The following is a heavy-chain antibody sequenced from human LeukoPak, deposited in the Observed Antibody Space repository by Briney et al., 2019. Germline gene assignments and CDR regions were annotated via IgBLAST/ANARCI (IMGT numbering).Heavy chain of an antibody. CDR3: ARDGYYYGSGVDY. D-gene: IGHD3-10*01. V-gene: IGHV3-21*01. CDR2: ISSSSSYI. Sequence: GGSLRLSCAASGFTLSSYSMNWVRQAPGKGLEWVSSISSSSSYIYYADSVKGRFTISRDNAKNSLYLQMNSLRAEDTAVYYCARDGYYYGSGVDYWGQGTLVTVSS. J-gene: IGHJ4*02. CDR1: GFTLSSYS.